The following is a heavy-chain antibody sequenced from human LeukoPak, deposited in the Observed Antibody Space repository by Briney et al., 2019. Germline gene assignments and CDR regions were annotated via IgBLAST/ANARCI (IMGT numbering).Heavy chain of an antibody. CDR3: VKSSGYSGYDHGDY. CDR1: GFTFSSYG. CDR2: ISYDGSNK. Sequence: GSLRLSCAASGFTFSSYGMHWVRQAPGKGLEWVAVISYDGSNKYYADSVKGRFTISRDNSNSVYLQMISLRPEDTAVYYCVKSSGYSGYDHGDYWGQGTMVTVSS. D-gene: IGHD5-12*01. J-gene: IGHJ4*02. V-gene: IGHV3-30*18.